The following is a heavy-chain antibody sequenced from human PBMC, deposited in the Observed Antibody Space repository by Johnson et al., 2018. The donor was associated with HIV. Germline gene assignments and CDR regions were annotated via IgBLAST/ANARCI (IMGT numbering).Heavy chain of an antibody. Sequence: VQLVESGGGLVQPGGSLRLSCAASGITFSSYDMHWVRQATGKGLEWVSAIGTAGDTYYPGSVKGRFTISRDNAKKSLYLQMNSLRADDTALYYCVRRGRYCSNGVCFDAFDIWGQGIMVTVSS. J-gene: IGHJ3*02. CDR3: VRRGRYCSNGVCFDAFDI. V-gene: IGHV3-13*01. CDR2: IGTAGDT. D-gene: IGHD2-8*01. CDR1: GITFSSYD.